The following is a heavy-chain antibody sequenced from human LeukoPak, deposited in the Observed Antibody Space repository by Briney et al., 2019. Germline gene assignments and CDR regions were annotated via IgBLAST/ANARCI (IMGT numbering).Heavy chain of an antibody. D-gene: IGHD3-16*01. J-gene: IGHJ3*02. V-gene: IGHV1-69*06. Sequence: ASVKVSCKASGGTFSSYAISWVRQAPGQGLEWMGGIIPIFGTANYAQKFQGRVTITADKSTSTAYMELSSLRSEDTAVYYCARDTVMITFGGVDAFDIWGQGTMVTVSS. CDR1: GGTFSSYA. CDR3: ARDTVMITFGGVDAFDI. CDR2: IIPIFGTA.